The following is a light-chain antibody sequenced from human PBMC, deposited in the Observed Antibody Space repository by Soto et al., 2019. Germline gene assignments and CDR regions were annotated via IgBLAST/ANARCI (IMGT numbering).Light chain of an antibody. CDR1: RSLLHSNGYNY. CDR2: LGS. V-gene: IGKV2-28*01. Sequence: ETVVTHSPQNLRSPRSPRPSITCRSSRSLLHSNGYNYLDWYLQKPGQSPQLLIYLGSNRASGVPDRFSGSGSGTDFILKSSRGEAEDVGVYYCLQALQTPWTFGQGTKVEIK. CDR3: LQALQTPWT. J-gene: IGKJ1*01.